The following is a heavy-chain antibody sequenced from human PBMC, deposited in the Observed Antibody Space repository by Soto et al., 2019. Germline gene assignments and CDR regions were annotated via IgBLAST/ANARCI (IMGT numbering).Heavy chain of an antibody. CDR3: AKNRGYSYGNFDS. CDR1: GFTFSSYA. Sequence: GGSLRLSCAASGFTFSSYAMSWVRQAPGKGLEWVSMISDSGGSTKYADSVKGRFTISRDSSKNTLFLQMSSLRAEDTAVYYCAKNRGYSYGNFDSWGQGTLVTVSS. CDR2: ISDSGGST. V-gene: IGHV3-23*01. D-gene: IGHD5-18*01. J-gene: IGHJ4*02.